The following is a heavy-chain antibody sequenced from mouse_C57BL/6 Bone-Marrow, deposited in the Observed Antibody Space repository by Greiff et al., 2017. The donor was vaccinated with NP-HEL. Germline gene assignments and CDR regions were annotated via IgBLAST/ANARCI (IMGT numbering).Heavy chain of an antibody. J-gene: IGHJ4*01. CDR1: GYTFTSYW. Sequence: QVQLQQPGAELVRPGSSVKLSCKASGYTFTSYWMDWVKQRPGQGLEWIGNIYPSDSETHYNQKFKDKATLTVDKSSSTAYMELNSLTSEDSAVYYCAYDGYYDYAMDYWGQGTSVTVSS. CDR2: IYPSDSET. CDR3: AYDGYYDYAMDY. V-gene: IGHV1-61*01. D-gene: IGHD2-3*01.